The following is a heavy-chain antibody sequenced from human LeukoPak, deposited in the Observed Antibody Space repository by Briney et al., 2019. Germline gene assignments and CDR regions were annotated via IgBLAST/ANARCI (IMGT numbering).Heavy chain of an antibody. J-gene: IGHJ3*02. CDR3: ARAGVWDYSDTSGYHNGAFDI. D-gene: IGHD3-22*01. CDR2: INPNSGGT. Sequence: ASVKVSCKASGYTFSDYYIHWVRQAPGQGLEWMGRINPNSGGTNYAQKFQGRVTMTRDTSISTAYMELSRLRSDDTALYYCARAGVWDYSDTSGYHNGAFDIWGQGTMVTVSS. CDR1: GYTFSDYY. V-gene: IGHV1-2*06.